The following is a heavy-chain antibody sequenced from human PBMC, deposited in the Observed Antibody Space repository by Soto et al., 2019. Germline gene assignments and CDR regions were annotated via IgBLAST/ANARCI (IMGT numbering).Heavy chain of an antibody. CDR2: IYHSGST. D-gene: IGHD6-13*01. CDR3: ARWVILAAGTHFDY. J-gene: IGHJ4*02. Sequence: SETLSLTCAVSSGSISSSNWWSWVRQPPGKGLEWIGEIYHSGSTNYNPSLKSRVTISVDKSKNQFSLKLSSVTAAVTAVYNWARWVILAAGTHFDYWGQGTLVTVSS. CDR1: SGSISSSNW. V-gene: IGHV4-4*02.